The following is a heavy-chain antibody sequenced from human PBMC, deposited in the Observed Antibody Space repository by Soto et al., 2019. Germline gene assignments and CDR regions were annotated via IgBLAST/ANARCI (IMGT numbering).Heavy chain of an antibody. Sequence: SETLSLTCTVSGGSINYNNYYWAWIRQPPGKGLSWIASIYYDGSTYSNSSLKSRVTISRDTSKNHFSLRLTSMTAADTAVYYCATVLVGATRHPDSDSWGQGTLVTVSS. D-gene: IGHD2-15*01. CDR2: IYYDGST. CDR1: GGSINYNNYY. V-gene: IGHV4-39*02. J-gene: IGHJ5*01. CDR3: ATVLVGATRHPDSDS.